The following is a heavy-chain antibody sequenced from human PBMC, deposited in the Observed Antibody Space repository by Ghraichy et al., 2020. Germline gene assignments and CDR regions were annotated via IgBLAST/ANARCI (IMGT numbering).Heavy chain of an antibody. Sequence: GGSLRLSCAASGFTFSSHAMHWVRQAPGKGLEWLAQIWYDGSNKYYADSVKGRFTISRDNSRNTMYLQTNSLRADDTAVYYCVRDGQQLAAYAFDIWGQGTMVTVSS. V-gene: IGHV3-33*08. CDR2: IWYDGSNK. D-gene: IGHD6-13*01. CDR1: GFTFSSHA. J-gene: IGHJ3*02. CDR3: VRDGQQLAAYAFDI.